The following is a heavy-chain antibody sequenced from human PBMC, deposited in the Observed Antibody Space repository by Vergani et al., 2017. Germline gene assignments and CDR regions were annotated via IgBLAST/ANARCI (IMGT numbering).Heavy chain of an antibody. J-gene: IGHJ4*02. V-gene: IGHV3-11*04. Sequence: QVQLVESGGNLVKPGGSLRLSCAASGFTFSDYYMSWIRQPPGKGLEWVSYISSSGTTIYYADSVKGRFTISRDNAKNSLYLLMNSLRAEDTAVYYCARAGDYYDSSGYWSYWGQGTLVTVSS. CDR3: ARAGDYYDSSGYWSY. CDR2: ISSSGTTI. CDR1: GFTFSDYY. D-gene: IGHD3-22*01.